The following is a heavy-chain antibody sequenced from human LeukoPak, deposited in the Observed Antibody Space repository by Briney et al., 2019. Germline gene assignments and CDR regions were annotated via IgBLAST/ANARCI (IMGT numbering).Heavy chain of an antibody. D-gene: IGHD3-10*01. Sequence: PGGSLRLSCAASGFTFSSYGMHWVRQAPGKGLEWVAVISYDGSNRYYADSVKGRFTISRDNSKNTLSLQMNSLRAADTAVYYCARDIRGGGLNFDSWGQGTLVTVSS. V-gene: IGHV3-30*03. CDR3: ARDIRGGGLNFDS. CDR1: GFTFSSYG. CDR2: ISYDGSNR. J-gene: IGHJ4*02.